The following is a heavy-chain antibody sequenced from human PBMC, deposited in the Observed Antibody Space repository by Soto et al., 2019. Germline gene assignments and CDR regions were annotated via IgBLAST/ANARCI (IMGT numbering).Heavy chain of an antibody. D-gene: IGHD2-15*01. V-gene: IGHV1-69*12. Sequence: QVQLVQSGAEVKKPGSSVKVSCKASGGTFSSYAISWVRQAPGQGLEWMGGIIPIFGTANYAQKFQGRVTITADESTSTAYMELSSLRSEDTAVYYCARSRRVGRTSNDAFDIWGQGTMVTVSS. CDR2: IIPIFGTA. CDR1: GGTFSSYA. CDR3: ARSRRVGRTSNDAFDI. J-gene: IGHJ3*02.